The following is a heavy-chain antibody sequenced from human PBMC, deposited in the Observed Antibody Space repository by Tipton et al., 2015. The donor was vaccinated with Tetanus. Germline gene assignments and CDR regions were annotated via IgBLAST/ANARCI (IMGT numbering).Heavy chain of an antibody. CDR2: VYYDGSA. D-gene: IGHD3-10*01. CDR1: GDSISSSDYY. CDR3: AGLYYYDSASYPLY. V-gene: IGHV4-39*01. J-gene: IGHJ4*02. Sequence: TLSLTCTVSGDSISSSDYYWGWIRQPPGEGLEWIASVYYDGSAYYNPSLKSRVTISVDTSKNQFSLSLRSVTAADRAVFYCAGLYYYDSASYPLYWGQGTLVTVSS.